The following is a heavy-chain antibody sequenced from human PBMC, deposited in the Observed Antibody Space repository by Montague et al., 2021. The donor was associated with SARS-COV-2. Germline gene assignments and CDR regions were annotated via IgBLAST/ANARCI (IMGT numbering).Heavy chain of an antibody. Sequence: SETLSLTCTVSGGSVSSSPYYWGWIRQPPGRGLEWVGSISYSGRTYFSPSLKSRLTISVDSSESQFSLRLSSVTAADMAVYYCASSYYYGSGTYVYNYYMDVWGKGATVTVSS. D-gene: IGHD3-10*01. J-gene: IGHJ6*03. V-gene: IGHV4-39*01. CDR1: GGSVSSSPYY. CDR2: ISYSGRT. CDR3: ASSYYYGSGTYVYNYYMDV.